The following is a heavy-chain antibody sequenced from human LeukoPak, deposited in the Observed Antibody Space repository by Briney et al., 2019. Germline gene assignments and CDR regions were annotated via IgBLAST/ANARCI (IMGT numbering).Heavy chain of an antibody. D-gene: IGHD3-3*01. CDR2: VNSGGST. CDR3: ARHFGVISKGVYYYYYGLDV. V-gene: IGHV3-66*04. J-gene: IGHJ6*02. Sequence: GGSLRLSCAASGFTVSTIYMSWVRQAPGKGLEWDSVVNSGGSTYYADSVKGRFTISRDNSKNTLYLQMSSLRAEDTAVYYCARHFGVISKGVYYYYYGLDVWGQGTTVTVSS. CDR1: GFTVSTIY.